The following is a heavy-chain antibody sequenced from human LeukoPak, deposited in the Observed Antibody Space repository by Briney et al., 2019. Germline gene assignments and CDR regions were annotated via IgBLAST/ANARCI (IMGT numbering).Heavy chain of an antibody. J-gene: IGHJ4*02. V-gene: IGHV1-69*13. CDR1: GGTFSSYA. CDR3: ARDFPGDGYNYNY. CDR2: IIPIFGTA. D-gene: IGHD5-24*01. Sequence: SVKVSCKASGGTFSSYAISWVRQAPGQGLEWVGGIIPIFGTANYAQKFQGRVTITADESTSTAYMELSSLRSEETAVYYCARDFPGDGYNYNYWGQGTLVTVSS.